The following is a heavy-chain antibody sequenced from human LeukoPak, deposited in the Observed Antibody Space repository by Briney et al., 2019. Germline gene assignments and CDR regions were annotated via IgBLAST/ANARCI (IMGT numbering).Heavy chain of an antibody. CDR1: GGSISSYY. J-gene: IGHJ4*02. CDR3: ARARVVDTAMVDY. V-gene: IGHV4-59*01. D-gene: IGHD5-18*01. CDR2: IYYSGST. Sequence: PSETLSLTCTVSGGSISSYYWSWLRQPPGKGLEWIGYIYYSGSTNYNPSLKSRVTISVDTSKNQFSLKLSSVTAADTAVYYCARARVVDTAMVDYWGQGTLVTVSS.